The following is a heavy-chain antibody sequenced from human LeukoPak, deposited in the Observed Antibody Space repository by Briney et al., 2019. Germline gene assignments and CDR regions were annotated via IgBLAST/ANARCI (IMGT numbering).Heavy chain of an antibody. CDR1: GFTFSSYW. Sequence: GGSLRLSCAASGFTFSSYWMSWVRQAPGKGLEWVANIKQDGSEKYYVDSVKGRFTISRDNAKNSLYLQMNSLRAEDTAVYYCAKDPHYSGSLNYYYYGMDVWGQGTTVTVSS. CDR2: IKQDGSEK. J-gene: IGHJ6*02. V-gene: IGHV3-7*01. D-gene: IGHD1-26*01. CDR3: AKDPHYSGSLNYYYYGMDV.